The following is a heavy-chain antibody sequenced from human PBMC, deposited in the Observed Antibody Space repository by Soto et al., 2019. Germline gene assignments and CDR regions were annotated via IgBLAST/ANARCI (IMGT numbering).Heavy chain of an antibody. Sequence: ASVKVSCTVSGYPFTSYAMHWVRHAPGQRLEWMGWINAGNGNTKYSQKFQGRVTITRDTSASTAYRELSSLRSEDTAVYYCAARFGIVENAFDIWGQGTMVTVSS. CDR2: INAGNGNT. CDR1: GYPFTSYA. CDR3: AARFGIVENAFDI. D-gene: IGHD3-16*01. J-gene: IGHJ3*02. V-gene: IGHV1-3*01.